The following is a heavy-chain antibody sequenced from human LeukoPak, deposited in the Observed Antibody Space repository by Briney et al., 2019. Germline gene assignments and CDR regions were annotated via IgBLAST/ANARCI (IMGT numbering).Heavy chain of an antibody. D-gene: IGHD3-22*01. J-gene: IGHJ6*02. CDR1: GFTFKNHG. Sequence: GGSPRLSCAASGFTFKNHGMHWVRQAPGKGLEWVAVIWYDGSNKLYADSVRGQFTVSRDNSKNTLYLQMNSLRAEDTAIYYCTRDISSVRMDVWGQGTPVTVSS. CDR2: IWYDGSNK. CDR3: TRDISSVRMDV. V-gene: IGHV3-33*01.